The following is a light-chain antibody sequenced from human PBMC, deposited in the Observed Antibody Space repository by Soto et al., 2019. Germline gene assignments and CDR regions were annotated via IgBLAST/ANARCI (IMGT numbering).Light chain of an antibody. CDR2: DAS. CDR1: QSVGSQ. V-gene: IGKV3-11*01. J-gene: IGKJ3*01. Sequence: EIVLTQSPATLSLSPGERAIFSCRASQSVGSQLAWYQQKPGQAPRLLIYDASNRATGIPARFSGSGSGTDFTLTISSLEPEDFAVYYCQQRNYWPIFTFGPGTKVDIK. CDR3: QQRNYWPIFT.